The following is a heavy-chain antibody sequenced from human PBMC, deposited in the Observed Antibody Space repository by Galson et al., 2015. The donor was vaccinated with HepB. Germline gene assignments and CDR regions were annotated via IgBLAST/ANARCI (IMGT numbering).Heavy chain of an antibody. CDR2: ISTDGTTT. J-gene: IGHJ4*02. CDR3: TSLEYSGTQE. D-gene: IGHD2/OR15-2a*01. Sequence: SLRLSCAVSGFTFSNYWMDWVRQAPGKGLVWVSRISTDGTTTIYADSVKGRFTISRDNAKNTLYLQMNSLRAEDTALYYCTSLEYSGTQEWGQGTLVTVSS. CDR1: GFTFSNYW. V-gene: IGHV3-74*01.